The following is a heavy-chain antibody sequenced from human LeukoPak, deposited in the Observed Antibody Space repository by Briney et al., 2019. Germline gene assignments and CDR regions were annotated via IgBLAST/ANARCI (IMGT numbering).Heavy chain of an antibody. D-gene: IGHD3-22*01. CDR1: GGSISSSSYY. Sequence: SETLSLTCTVSGGSISSSSYYWGWIRQPPGKGLEWIGSIYYSGSTYYNPSLKSRVTISVDTSKNQFSLKLSSVTAADTAVYYCARAVSGGYYDSSGYYGYWGQGTLVTVSS. J-gene: IGHJ4*02. V-gene: IGHV4-39*01. CDR3: ARAVSGGYYDSSGYYGY. CDR2: IYYSGST.